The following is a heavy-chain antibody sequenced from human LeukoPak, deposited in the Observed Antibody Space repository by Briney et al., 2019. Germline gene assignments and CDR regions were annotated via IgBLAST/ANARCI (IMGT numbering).Heavy chain of an antibody. V-gene: IGHV1-69*13. J-gene: IGHJ6*02. CDR2: IIPIFGTA. CDR1: GGTFSSYA. Sequence: GASVKVSCKASGGTFSSYAISWVRQAPGQGLEWMGGIIPIFGTANYAQKFQGRVTITADESTSTAYMELSSLRSEDTAVYYCARSPPTVTLGEYYYYGMDVWGQGTTVTVSS. CDR3: ARSPPTVTLGEYYYYGMDV. D-gene: IGHD4-11*01.